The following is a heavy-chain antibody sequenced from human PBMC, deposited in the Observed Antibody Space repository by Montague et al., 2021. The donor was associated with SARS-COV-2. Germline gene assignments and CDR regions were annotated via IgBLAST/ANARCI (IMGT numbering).Heavy chain of an antibody. Sequence: SLRPSCAASGFTFSSYGMHWVRQAPGKGLEWVAVIWYDGSNKYYADSVKGRFTISRDNSKNTPYLQMNSLRAEDTAVYYCAREMVRGVGPYYYGMDVWGQGTTVTVSS. CDR1: GFTFSSYG. D-gene: IGHD3-10*01. V-gene: IGHV3-33*01. CDR3: AREMVRGVGPYYYGMDV. J-gene: IGHJ6*02. CDR2: IWYDGSNK.